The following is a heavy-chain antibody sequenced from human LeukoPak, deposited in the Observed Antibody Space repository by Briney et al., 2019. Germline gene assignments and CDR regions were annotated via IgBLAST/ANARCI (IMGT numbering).Heavy chain of an antibody. CDR1: GGSISSGDYY. J-gene: IGHJ2*01. Sequence: SQTLSLTCTVSGGSISSGDYYWSWIRQPPGKGLEWIGYIYYSGSTYYNPSLKSRVTISVDTSKNQFSLKLSSVTAADTAVYYCARDRLISRGVISWYFDLWGRGTLVTVSS. V-gene: IGHV4-30-4*01. D-gene: IGHD3-10*01. CDR2: IYYSGST. CDR3: ARDRLISRGVISWYFDL.